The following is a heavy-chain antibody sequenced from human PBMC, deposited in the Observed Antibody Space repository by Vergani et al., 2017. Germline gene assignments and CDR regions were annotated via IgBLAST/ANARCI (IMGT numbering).Heavy chain of an antibody. J-gene: IGHJ4*02. CDR3: VRHGGEGGSPAQFDY. V-gene: IGHV4-39*01. D-gene: IGHD1-26*01. CDR1: GGSISSSSYY. CDR2: IYYSGST. Sequence: QLQLQESGPGLVKPSETLSLTCTVSGGSISSSSYYWGWIRQPPGKGLEWIGSIYYSGSTYYNPSLKSRVTISVDTSKNQFSLKLSSVTAADTAVYYCVRHGGEGGSPAQFDYWGQGTLVTVSS.